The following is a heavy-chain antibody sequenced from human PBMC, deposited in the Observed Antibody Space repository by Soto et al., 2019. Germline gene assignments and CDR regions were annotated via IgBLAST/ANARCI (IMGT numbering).Heavy chain of an antibody. V-gene: IGHV3-23*01. Sequence: GGSLRFSCAASGFTFSSYAMSWVRQAPGKGLEWVSAISGSGGSTYYADSVKGRFTISRDNSKNTLYLQMNSLRAEDTAVYYCAPATMVRGVNDWFDPWGQGTLVTVSS. J-gene: IGHJ5*02. CDR3: APATMVRGVNDWFDP. D-gene: IGHD3-10*01. CDR2: ISGSGGST. CDR1: GFTFSSYA.